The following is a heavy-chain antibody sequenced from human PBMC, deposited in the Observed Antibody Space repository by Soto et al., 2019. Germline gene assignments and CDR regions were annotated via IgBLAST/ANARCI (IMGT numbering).Heavy chain of an antibody. CDR1: GYSFTSYW. CDR2: IDPSDSYT. CDR3: AKHRGYCSSTSCAYQHYGMEV. V-gene: IGHV5-10-1*01. D-gene: IGHD2-2*01. J-gene: IGHJ6*02. Sequence: PGESLKVSCKGSGYSFTSYWISWVRQMPGKGLEWMGRIDPSDSYTNYSPSFQGHVTISADKSISTAYLQWSSLKASDTAMSYCAKHRGYCSSTSCAYQHYGMEVCGQGTMVTVSS.